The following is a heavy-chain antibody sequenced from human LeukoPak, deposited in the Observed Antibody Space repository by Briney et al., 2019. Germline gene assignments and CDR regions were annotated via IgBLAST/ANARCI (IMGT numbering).Heavy chain of an antibody. D-gene: IGHD3-16*01. CDR1: GASINSHY. CDR3: ASAPRQGSIGGLDY. J-gene: IGHJ4*02. Sequence: SETLSLTCSVSGASINSHYWTWIRQPAGKGLEWIGRIYISGSTNYSPSLKSRVTISVDTSKNHFSLKLSSVTAADTALYYCASAPRQGSIGGLDYWGQGTLVTVSS. CDR2: IYISGST. V-gene: IGHV4-4*07.